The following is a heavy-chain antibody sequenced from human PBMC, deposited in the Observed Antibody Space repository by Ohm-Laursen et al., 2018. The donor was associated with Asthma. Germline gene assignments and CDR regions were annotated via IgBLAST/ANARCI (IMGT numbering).Heavy chain of an antibody. CDR1: GYTFTRFA. Sequence: GASVKVSCKVSGYTFTRFAMHWVRQAPGQRPEWMGWINAGNGNTKYSQKFQGRVTFTSDTSARTASMELSSLRSEDTAVYYCARKGDLMSGHAFDFWGEGTLVTVSS. CDR2: INAGNGNT. J-gene: IGHJ4*02. CDR3: ARKGDLMSGHAFDF. V-gene: IGHV1-3*01. D-gene: IGHD3-3*01.